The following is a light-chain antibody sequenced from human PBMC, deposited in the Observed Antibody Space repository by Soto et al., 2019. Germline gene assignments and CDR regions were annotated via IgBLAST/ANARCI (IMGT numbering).Light chain of an antibody. Sequence: SVLTQPASVSGSPGQSITISCTGTSSDVGGYNYVSWYQQHPGKAPKLMIYEVSNRPSGVSNRFSGSKSGNTDSLTISGLQAEDEADYYCSSYTSSSTLLYVFGTGTKV. CDR3: SSYTSSSTLLYV. CDR1: SSDVGGYNY. J-gene: IGLJ1*01. CDR2: EVS. V-gene: IGLV2-14*01.